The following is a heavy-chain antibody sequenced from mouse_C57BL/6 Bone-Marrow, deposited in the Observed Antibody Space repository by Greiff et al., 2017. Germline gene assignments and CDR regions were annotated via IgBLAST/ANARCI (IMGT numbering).Heavy chain of an antibody. Sequence: EVKLEESGGGLVQPGGSMKLSCVASGFTFSNYWMNWVRQSPEKGLEWVAQIRLKSDNYATHYAESVKGRFTISRDDSKSSVYLQMNNLRAEDTGIYYCTVIYYDYDGALDYWGQGTTLTVSS. CDR2: IRLKSDNYAT. V-gene: IGHV6-3*01. CDR1: GFTFSNYW. J-gene: IGHJ2*01. CDR3: TVIYYDYDGALDY. D-gene: IGHD2-4*01.